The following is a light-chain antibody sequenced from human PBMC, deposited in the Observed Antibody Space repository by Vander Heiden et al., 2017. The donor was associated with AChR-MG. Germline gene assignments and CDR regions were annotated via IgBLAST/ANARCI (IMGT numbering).Light chain of an antibody. V-gene: IGKV2-28*01. CDR1: QSLLHSNGYNY. Sequence: DSVMTQSPLSLPVTPGEPASISCRSSQSLLHSNGYNYLDWYLQKPWQSPQLLIYLGSNRASGVPDRFSGSGSGTDFTLKISRVEAEDVGVYYCRQALQTPYTFGQRTKLEIK. CDR2: LGS. J-gene: IGKJ2*01. CDR3: RQALQTPYT.